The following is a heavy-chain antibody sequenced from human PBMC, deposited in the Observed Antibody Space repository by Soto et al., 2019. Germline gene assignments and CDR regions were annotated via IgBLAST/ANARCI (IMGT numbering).Heavy chain of an antibody. CDR3: ARGSPEYSCSCCAYYCYRMAV. J-gene: IGHJ6*02. CDR2: ISPNSGGT. CDR1: GYTFTGYY. Sequence: ASVKVSCKASGYTFTGYYMHWVRQAPGQGLEWMGWISPNSGGTNYAQKFQGWVTMTRDTSISTAYMELSRLRSDDTAVYYCARGSPEYSCSCCAYYCYRMAVWGQGTTVTVSS. V-gene: IGHV1-2*04. D-gene: IGHD6-6*01.